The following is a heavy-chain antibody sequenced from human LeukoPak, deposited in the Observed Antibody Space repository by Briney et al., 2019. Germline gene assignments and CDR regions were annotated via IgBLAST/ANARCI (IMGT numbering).Heavy chain of an antibody. CDR3: AREGVSRGT. J-gene: IGHJ5*02. V-gene: IGHV3-48*03. D-gene: IGHD3-10*01. CDR1: GFSFSDYD. CDR2: ITSSGATK. Sequence: PGGSLRLSCAASGFSFSDYDMNWVRQAPGKGPEWVSYITSSGATKDYADSAKGRFTISRDNAKNSLYLQMNSLRAEDTAVYYCAREGVSRGTWGQGTLVTVSS.